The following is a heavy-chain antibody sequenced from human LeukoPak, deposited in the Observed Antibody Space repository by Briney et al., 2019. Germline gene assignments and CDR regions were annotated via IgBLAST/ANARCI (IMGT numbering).Heavy chain of an antibody. J-gene: IGHJ4*02. Sequence: GRSLRLSCAASGFTFSSYGMHWVRQALGKGLEWLADISYDGRNKYYADSVKGRFTISRDNSKNTLYLQMNSLRAEDTAVYYCAKDQYYYDSSGYHYFDYWGQGTLVTVSS. D-gene: IGHD3-22*01. CDR2: ISYDGRNK. CDR3: AKDQYYYDSSGYHYFDY. CDR1: GFTFSSYG. V-gene: IGHV3-30*18.